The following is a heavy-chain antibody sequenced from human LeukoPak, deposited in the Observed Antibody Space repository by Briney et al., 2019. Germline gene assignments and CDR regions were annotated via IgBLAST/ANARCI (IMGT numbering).Heavy chain of an antibody. CDR3: ARAPYTIFGVVLPLCYFDY. J-gene: IGHJ4*02. V-gene: IGHV3-21*01. Sequence: SGGSLRLSCAASGFTFSNAWMSWVRQAPGKGLEWVSAISGSGGSTYYADSVKGRFTISRDNAKNSLYLQMNSLRAEDTAVYYCARAPYTIFGVVLPLCYFDYWGQGTLVTVSS. CDR2: ISGSGGST. D-gene: IGHD3-3*01. CDR1: GFTFSNAW.